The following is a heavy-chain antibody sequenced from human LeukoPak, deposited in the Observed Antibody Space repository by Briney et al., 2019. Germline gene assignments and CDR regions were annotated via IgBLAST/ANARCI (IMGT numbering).Heavy chain of an antibody. Sequence: PGGSLRLSCAASGFTFDHYRMHWVRQAPGKGLEWVSLISYDGSTKYYSDSVKGRFTISRDSSRNTLYLQMSSLRTEDTAVYFCARDLLDCGGPKCSDYGGQGTLVTVSS. D-gene: IGHD2-21*01. CDR1: GFTFDHYR. CDR3: ARDLLDCGGPKCSDY. CDR2: ISYDGSTK. J-gene: IGHJ4*02. V-gene: IGHV3-30*15.